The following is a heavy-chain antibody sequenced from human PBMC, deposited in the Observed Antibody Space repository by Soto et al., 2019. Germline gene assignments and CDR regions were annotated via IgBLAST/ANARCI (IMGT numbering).Heavy chain of an antibody. CDR1: GFTFSDYY. CDR2: ISSSGDTI. D-gene: IGHD6-19*01. Sequence: QVQLVESGGGLVKPGGSLRLSCAAFGFTFSDYYMNWIRQAPGRGMEWVSYISSSGDTIYYADSVKGRFTMSRDNAKNSLYVQMDSLRAEDTAVYYCARGGVAYTSGWGIDYWGQGTLVTVSS. CDR3: ARGGVAYTSGWGIDY. V-gene: IGHV3-11*01. J-gene: IGHJ4*02.